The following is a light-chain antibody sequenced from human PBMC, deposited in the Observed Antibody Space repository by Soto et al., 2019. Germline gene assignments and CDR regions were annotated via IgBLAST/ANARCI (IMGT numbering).Light chain of an antibody. CDR3: QQYDGYR. CDR1: QSISSW. J-gene: IGKJ1*01. V-gene: IGKV1-5*01. Sequence: DIQMTQSPSTLSASVGDRVTITCRASQSISSWLAWYQQKPGKAPKLLIYDASSLESGVPSRFSGSGSGTEFTLTISSLQPDDFATYYCQQYDGYRFAQGTKV. CDR2: DAS.